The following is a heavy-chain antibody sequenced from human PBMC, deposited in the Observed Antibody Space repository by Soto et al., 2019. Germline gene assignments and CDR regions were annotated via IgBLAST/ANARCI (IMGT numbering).Heavy chain of an antibody. D-gene: IGHD3-16*02. CDR1: GGSIRIKSYS. J-gene: IGHJ4*02. V-gene: IGHV4-39*01. CDR3: ATRTSTSFSDD. CDR2: THFDGSA. Sequence: SETLSLTCTVSGGSIRIKSYSWGWIRQPPEKGLEWIGTTHFDGSADYNPSLKNRVTISADTSKNQFSLKVDSVTAADTAVYYCATRTSTSFSDDWGQGTMVTVSS.